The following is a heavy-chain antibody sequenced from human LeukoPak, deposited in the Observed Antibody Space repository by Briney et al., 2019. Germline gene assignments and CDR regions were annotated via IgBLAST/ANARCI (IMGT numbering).Heavy chain of an antibody. CDR2: ISAYNGNT. V-gene: IGHV1-18*01. CDR3: ARADRGVIYYFDC. Sequence: GASVKVSCKASGYTFTSYGISWVRQAPGQGLEWMGWISAYNGNTNYAQKLQGRVTMTTDTSTSTAYMVLRSLRSDDTAVYYCARADRGVIYYFDCSGQGTLVAVSS. D-gene: IGHD3-10*01. CDR1: GYTFTSYG. J-gene: IGHJ4*02.